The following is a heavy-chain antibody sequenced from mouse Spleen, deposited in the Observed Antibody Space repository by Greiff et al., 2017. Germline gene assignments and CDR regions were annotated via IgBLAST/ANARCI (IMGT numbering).Heavy chain of an antibody. Sequence: VQLQQSGAELVRPGASVTLSCKASGYTFTDYEMHWVKQTPVHGLEWIGAIDPETGGTAYNQKFKGKAILTADKSSSTAYMELRSLTSEDSAVYYCTRGQPGWYFDVWGAGTTVTVSS. J-gene: IGHJ1*01. CDR3: TRGQPGWYFDV. D-gene: IGHD4-1*01. V-gene: IGHV1-15*01. CDR2: IDPETGGT. CDR1: GYTFTDYE.